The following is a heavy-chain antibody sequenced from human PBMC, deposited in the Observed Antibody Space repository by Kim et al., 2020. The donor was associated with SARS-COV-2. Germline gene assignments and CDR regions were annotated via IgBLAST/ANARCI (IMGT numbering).Heavy chain of an antibody. CDR2: INPNSGGT. J-gene: IGHJ3*02. CDR3: ARAGGYCSSTSCGAFDI. D-gene: IGHD2-2*01. V-gene: IGHV1-2*04. CDR1: GYTFTGYY. Sequence: ASVKVSCKASGYTFTGYYMHWVRQAPGQGLEWMGWINPNSGGTNYAQKFQGWVTMTRDTSISTAYMELSRLRSDDTAVYYCARAGGYCSSTSCGAFDIWGQGTMVTVSS.